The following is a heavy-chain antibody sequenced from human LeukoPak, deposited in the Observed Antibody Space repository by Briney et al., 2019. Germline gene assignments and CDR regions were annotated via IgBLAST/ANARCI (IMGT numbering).Heavy chain of an antibody. CDR1: GGTFNNSA. V-gene: IGHV1-69*05. D-gene: IGHD2-15*01. J-gene: IGHJ3*02. CDR2: IMPLFGTA. Sequence: ASVKVSCKTSGGTFNNSAISWVRQAPGQGLEWLGGIMPLFGTAGYAQKFQGRVTITKDESTRTVYLELTSLRSEDTAVYYCARAQYCSGGSCYSERRGAFDIWGQGTMVTVSS. CDR3: ARAQYCSGGSCYSERRGAFDI.